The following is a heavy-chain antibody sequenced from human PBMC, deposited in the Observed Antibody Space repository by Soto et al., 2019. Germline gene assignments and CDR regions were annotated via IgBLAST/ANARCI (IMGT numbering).Heavy chain of an antibody. Sequence: QLQLQESGSGLVKASQTLSLTCAVSGDSISSGGFSWSWIRQPPGKGLEWIGYIYLSGSTYYNPSLKSRVNTSLDRSKNQFSLRLTSVTAADTAVYYCARGGDYYFDSWGQGTLVTVSS. CDR2: IYLSGST. V-gene: IGHV4-30-2*01. CDR3: ARGGDYYFDS. D-gene: IGHD3-16*01. J-gene: IGHJ4*02. CDR1: GDSISSGGFS.